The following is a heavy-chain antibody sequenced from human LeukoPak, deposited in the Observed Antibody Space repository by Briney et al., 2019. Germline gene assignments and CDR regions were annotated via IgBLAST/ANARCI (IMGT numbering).Heavy chain of an antibody. CDR2: IYSGGNT. Sequence: GGSLRLSCAASGFTVSNNYMSWVRQRPGKGLEWVSVIYSGGNTYYADSVRGRFTISRDNSQNTLYLQLNSLRDDDTALYFCARAGFYSGWYVVDFWGHGTLVTVSS. V-gene: IGHV3-53*03. CDR1: GFTVSNNY. J-gene: IGHJ4*01. CDR3: ARAGFYSGWYVVDF. D-gene: IGHD6-19*01.